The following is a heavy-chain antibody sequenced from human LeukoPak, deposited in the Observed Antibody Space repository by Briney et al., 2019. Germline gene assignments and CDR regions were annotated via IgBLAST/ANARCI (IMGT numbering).Heavy chain of an antibody. V-gene: IGHV3-30*18. CDR2: ISYDGSNK. J-gene: IGHJ6*03. Sequence: GGSLRLSCAASGFPFSSYGMHWVRQAPGKGLEWVAHISYDGSNKYYADSVKGRFTISRDNSKNRLYLQMNSLRAEDTAVYYCAKDGLAYCGGDCYIEYYYYMDVWGKGTTVTVSS. D-gene: IGHD2-21*01. CDR1: GFPFSSYG. CDR3: AKDGLAYCGGDCYIEYYYYMDV.